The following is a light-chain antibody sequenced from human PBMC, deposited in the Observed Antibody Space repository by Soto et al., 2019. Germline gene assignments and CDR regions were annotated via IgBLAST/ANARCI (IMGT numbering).Light chain of an antibody. Sequence: QSALTQPASVSGSPGQSITISCTGTSSDVGGYNYVSWYQQHPGKAHKLMIYEVSNQPSGVSNRFSGSKSGNTASLTISGLQAEDEADYYCSSYTSSSTFYVFGTGTKLTVL. CDR2: EVS. J-gene: IGLJ1*01. CDR3: SSYTSSSTFYV. CDR1: SSDVGGYNY. V-gene: IGLV2-14*01.